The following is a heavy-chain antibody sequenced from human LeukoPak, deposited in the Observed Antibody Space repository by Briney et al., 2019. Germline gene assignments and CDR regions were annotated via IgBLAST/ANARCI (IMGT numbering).Heavy chain of an antibody. V-gene: IGHV3-23*01. CDR2: ISGSGGST. CDR1: GFTFSSYS. CDR3: ARESRLRRENYYYGLDV. D-gene: IGHD1-26*01. Sequence: GGSLRLSCAASGFTFSSYSMNWVRQAPGKGLEWVSAISGSGGSTYYADSVKGRFTISRDTSKNTLYLQMNSLRADDTAVYYCARESRLRRENYYYGLDVWGQGTTVTVSS. J-gene: IGHJ6*02.